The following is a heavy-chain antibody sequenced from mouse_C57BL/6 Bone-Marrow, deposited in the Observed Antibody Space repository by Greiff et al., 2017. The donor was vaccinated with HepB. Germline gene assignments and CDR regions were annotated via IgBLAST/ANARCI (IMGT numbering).Heavy chain of an antibody. Sequence: QVQLQQPGAELVKPGASVKLSCKASGYTFTSYWMHWVKQRPGRGLEWIGMIHPNSGSTNYNEKFKSKATLTVDKSSSTAYMQLSSLTSEDSAVYYCARPYYGSSYNYAMDYWGQGTSVTVSS. CDR2: IHPNSGST. D-gene: IGHD1-1*01. CDR3: ARPYYGSSYNYAMDY. J-gene: IGHJ4*01. V-gene: IGHV1-64*01. CDR1: GYTFTSYW.